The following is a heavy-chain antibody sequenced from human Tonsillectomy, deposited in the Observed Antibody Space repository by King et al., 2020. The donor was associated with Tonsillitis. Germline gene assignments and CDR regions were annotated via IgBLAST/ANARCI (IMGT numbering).Heavy chain of an antibody. J-gene: IGHJ2*01. D-gene: IGHD6-19*01. CDR1: GFTFSSYA. Sequence: VQLVESERNLVQPGGSLRLSCAASGFTFSSYAMSWVRQAPGKGLEWVSAISGSGGSRYYADSVKGRFTISRDNSKNMLYLQMNSLRAEDTAVYYCAKEAVAPSYWYFDLWGRGTLVTVSS. CDR2: ISGSGGSR. V-gene: IGHV3-23*04. CDR3: AKEAVAPSYWYFDL.